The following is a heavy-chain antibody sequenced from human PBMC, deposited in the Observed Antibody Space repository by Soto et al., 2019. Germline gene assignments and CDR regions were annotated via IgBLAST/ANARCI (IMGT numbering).Heavy chain of an antibody. V-gene: IGHV4-4*07. Sequence: SETLSLSCSVSGGSMRSYYWNWLRQPAGKGLEWIGRIYSRGDTNYNPSVKSRVTMSVDTSKNEFSLRLNSVTAADTAVYYCAGIGEDVYYGMDVWGQGTTVTVSS. CDR3: AGIGEDVYYGMDV. D-gene: IGHD2-21*01. CDR1: GGSMRSYY. CDR2: IYSRGDT. J-gene: IGHJ6*02.